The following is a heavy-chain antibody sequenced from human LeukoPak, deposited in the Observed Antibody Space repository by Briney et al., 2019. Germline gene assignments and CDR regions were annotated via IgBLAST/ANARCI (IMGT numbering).Heavy chain of an antibody. J-gene: IGHJ1*01. V-gene: IGHV1-69*05. Sequence: SVKVSCKASGGTFSSYAISWVRQAPGQGLEWMGGIIPIFGTANYAQKFQGRVTITTDESTSTAYMELSSLRSEDTAVYYCASGYYDSSGSPYFQHWGQGTLVTVFS. D-gene: IGHD3-22*01. CDR3: ASGYYDSSGSPYFQH. CDR2: IIPIFGTA. CDR1: GGTFSSYA.